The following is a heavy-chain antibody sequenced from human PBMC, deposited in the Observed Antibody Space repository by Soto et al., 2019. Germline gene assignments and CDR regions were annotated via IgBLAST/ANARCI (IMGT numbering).Heavy chain of an antibody. J-gene: IGHJ3*02. Sequence: PGGSLRLSCAASGFTFSSYGMHWVRQAPGKGLEWVAVIWYDGSNKYYADSVKGRFTISRDNSKNTLYLQMNSLRAEDTAVYYCARDRLESVGATRPDAFDIWGQGTMVTVSS. CDR3: ARDRLESVGATRPDAFDI. CDR1: GFTFSSYG. V-gene: IGHV3-33*01. D-gene: IGHD1-26*01. CDR2: IWYDGSNK.